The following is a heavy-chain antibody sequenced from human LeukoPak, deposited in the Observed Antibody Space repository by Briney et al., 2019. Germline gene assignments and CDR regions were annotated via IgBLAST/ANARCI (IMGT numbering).Heavy chain of an antibody. CDR2: IYHSGRS. V-gene: IGHV4-31*03. Sequence: SETLSLTCTVSGDSISNGVKYWSWIRQHPGRGLEWIVYIYHSGRSYYNPSLKSRITMSVDTSKNQFSLNLSSVTAADTAVYYCARDQVECTGGTCQSRVGFDFWGQGTLVTVSS. CDR3: ARDQVECTGGTCQSRVGFDF. J-gene: IGHJ4*02. D-gene: IGHD2-8*02. CDR1: GDSISNGVKY.